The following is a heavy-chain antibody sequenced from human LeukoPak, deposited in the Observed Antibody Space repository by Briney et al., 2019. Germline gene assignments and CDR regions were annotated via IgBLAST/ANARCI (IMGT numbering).Heavy chain of an antibody. D-gene: IGHD2-8*01. CDR3: ARVDVLMVYATYYFDY. J-gene: IGHJ4*02. Sequence: SETLSLTCAVYGGSFSGYYWSWIRQPPGKGLEWIGEINHSGSTNYNPSLKSRVTISVDTSKNQFSLKLSSVTAADTAVYYCARVDVLMVYATYYFDYWGQGTLVTVSS. CDR2: INHSGST. CDR1: GGSFSGYY. V-gene: IGHV4-34*01.